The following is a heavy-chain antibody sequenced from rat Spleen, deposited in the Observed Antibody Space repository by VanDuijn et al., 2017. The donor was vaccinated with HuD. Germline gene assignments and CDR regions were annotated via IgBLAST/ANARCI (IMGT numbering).Heavy chain of an antibody. V-gene: IGHV2S30*01. CDR2: MRYDGDT. Sequence: QVQLKESGPGLVQPSQTLSLTCTVSEFSLTGNNIHWVRQSPGKGLEWMGRMRYDGDTSYNSALKSRLSISRDTSKSQVFLKMDNLQTEDTAMYFCASGIVAFDYWGQGVLVTVSS. J-gene: IGHJ2*01. D-gene: IGHD1-8*01. CDR3: ASGIVAFDY. CDR1: EFSLTGNN.